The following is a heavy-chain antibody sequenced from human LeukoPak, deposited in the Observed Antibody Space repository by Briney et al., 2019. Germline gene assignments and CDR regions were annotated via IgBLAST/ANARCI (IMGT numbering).Heavy chain of an antibody. CDR1: GGSISSYY. J-gene: IGHJ3*02. Sequence: NPSETLSLTCTVSGGSISSYYWSWIRQPPGKGLGWIGYIYYSGSTNYNPSLKSRVTISVDTSKNQFSLKLSSVTAADTAVYYCARVTYYYDFWSGYRTAGVAFDIWGQGTMVTVSS. CDR3: ARVTYYYDFWSGYRTAGVAFDI. D-gene: IGHD3-3*01. V-gene: IGHV4-59*01. CDR2: IYYSGST.